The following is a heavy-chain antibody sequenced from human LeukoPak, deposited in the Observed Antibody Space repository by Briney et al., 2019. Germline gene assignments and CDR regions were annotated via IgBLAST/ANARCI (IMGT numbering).Heavy chain of an antibody. J-gene: IGHJ3*02. D-gene: IGHD6-13*01. Sequence: PGGSLRLSCAASGFTFDDYAMHWVRQAPGKGLEWVSGISWNSGSIGYADSVKGRFTISRDNAKNSLYLQMKSLRAEDMALYYCAKANGYSSSWYLDAFDIWGQGTMVTVSS. CDR2: ISWNSGSI. V-gene: IGHV3-9*03. CDR3: AKANGYSSSWYLDAFDI. CDR1: GFTFDDYA.